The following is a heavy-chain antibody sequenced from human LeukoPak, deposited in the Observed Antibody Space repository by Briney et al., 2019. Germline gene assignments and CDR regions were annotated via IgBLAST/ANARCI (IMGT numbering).Heavy chain of an antibody. Sequence: SETLSLTCTVSGGSISSGDYYWSWIRQTPGKGLEWIAYMYYSGSTYYNPSLKSRVTMSADTSKNQLSLKLSSVTAADTAVYYCARPYYYDSRIDPWGQGILVTVSS. J-gene: IGHJ5*02. V-gene: IGHV4-30-4*01. CDR3: ARPYYYDSRIDP. CDR1: GGSISSGDYY. D-gene: IGHD3-22*01. CDR2: MYYSGST.